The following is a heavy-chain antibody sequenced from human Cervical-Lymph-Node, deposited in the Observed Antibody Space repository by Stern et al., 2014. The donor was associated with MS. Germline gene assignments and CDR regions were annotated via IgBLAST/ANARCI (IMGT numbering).Heavy chain of an antibody. CDR3: ARQVGATSSGCYYGMDV. CDR2: IYPGDSDT. J-gene: IGHJ6*02. D-gene: IGHD1-26*01. Sequence: VQLVQSGAEVKKPGESLKISCKGSGYSFTSYWIGWVRQMPGKGLEWMGIIYPGDSDTRDSPSFQGQVPIAADKSTSTAYLQWSSLKASDTAMYYCARQVGATSSGCYYGMDVWGQGTTVTVSS. V-gene: IGHV5-51*01. CDR1: GYSFTSYW.